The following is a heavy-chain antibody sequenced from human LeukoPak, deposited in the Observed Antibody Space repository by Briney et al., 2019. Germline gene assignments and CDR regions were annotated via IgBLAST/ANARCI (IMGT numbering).Heavy chain of an antibody. V-gene: IGHV4-34*01. Sequence: SETLSLTCNVSGDSITSRGFYWSWLRQPPGKGLEWIGEINDSGSTNYNPSLKSRLTISVDTAKNQFSLKLSSVTAADTAVYYCAMGITMSYWGQGTLVTVSS. J-gene: IGHJ4*02. D-gene: IGHD3-22*01. CDR2: INDSGST. CDR3: AMGITMSY. CDR1: GDSITSRGFY.